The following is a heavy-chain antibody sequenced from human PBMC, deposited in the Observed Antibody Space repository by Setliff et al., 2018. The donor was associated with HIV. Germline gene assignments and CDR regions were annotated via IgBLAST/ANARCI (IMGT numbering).Heavy chain of an antibody. CDR1: DGSFSSDY. CDR2: IYHNGIT. V-gene: IGHV4-59*12. CDR3: ARGGAVSADFDS. D-gene: IGHD3-16*01. Sequence: SETLSLTCTVSDGSFSSDYWTWIRQTPGKGLEWIGSIYHNGITYYNPSLKSRVTISVDTSKNQFSLSLNSVTAADTAVYFCARGGAVSADFDSWGQGTLVTVSS. J-gene: IGHJ5*01.